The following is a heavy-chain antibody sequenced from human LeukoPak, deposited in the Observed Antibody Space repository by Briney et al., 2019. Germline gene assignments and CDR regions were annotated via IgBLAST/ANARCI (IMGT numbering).Heavy chain of an antibody. V-gene: IGHV3-23*01. Sequence: GGSLRLSCAASGFAFSSYTMSWVRQAPGKGLEWVSTITTSDGITYYADSVKGRFTVSRDNSKNTLFLQMNSLRAEDTAVYYCAKDGGLWVSAHWGDSWGRGALVTVSS. D-gene: IGHD7-27*01. CDR3: AKDGGLWVSAHWGDS. CDR2: ITTSDGIT. CDR1: GFAFSSYT. J-gene: IGHJ4*02.